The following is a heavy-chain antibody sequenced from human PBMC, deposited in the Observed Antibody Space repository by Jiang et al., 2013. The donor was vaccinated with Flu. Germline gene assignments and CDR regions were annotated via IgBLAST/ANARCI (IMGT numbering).Heavy chain of an antibody. CDR2: FIWNDDK. CDR1: GFSLSAGGVA. Sequence: TLTLTCTFSGFSLSAGGVAVGWDPSAPTERPWSGLVTFIWNDDKYYNQPLKNRLTITKDTSKSQVVLAMTNMDPMDTATYFCAHLSTALQFSYDYWGQGTLVTVSS. D-gene: IGHD5-18*01. V-gene: IGHV2-5*01. CDR3: AHLSTALQFSYDY. J-gene: IGHJ4*02.